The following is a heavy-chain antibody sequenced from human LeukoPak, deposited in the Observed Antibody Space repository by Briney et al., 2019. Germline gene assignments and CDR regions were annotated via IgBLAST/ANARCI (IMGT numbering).Heavy chain of an antibody. CDR3: ARDLSLWHIVVVTATAKDY. CDR2: ISSSSSTI. Sequence: GGSLRLSCAASGFTFSDYYMSWIRQAPGKGLEWVSYISSSSSTIYYADSVKGRFTISRDNAKNSLYLQMNSLRAEDTAVYYCARDLSLWHIVVVTATAKDYWGQGTLVTVSS. D-gene: IGHD2-21*02. J-gene: IGHJ4*02. CDR1: GFTFSDYY. V-gene: IGHV3-11*04.